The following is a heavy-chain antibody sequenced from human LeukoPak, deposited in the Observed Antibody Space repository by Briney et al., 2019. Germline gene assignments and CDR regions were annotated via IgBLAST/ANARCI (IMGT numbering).Heavy chain of an antibody. CDR2: ISAYNGNT. CDR3: AVAKVLLWFGELEV. Sequence: ASVKVSCKASGYTFTSYGISWVRQAPGQGLEWMGWISAYNGNTNYAQKLQGRVTMTTDTSTSTAYMELSRLRSDDTAVYYCAVAKVLLWFGELEVWGQGTLVTVSS. J-gene: IGHJ4*02. CDR1: GYTFTSYG. D-gene: IGHD3-10*01. V-gene: IGHV1-18*01.